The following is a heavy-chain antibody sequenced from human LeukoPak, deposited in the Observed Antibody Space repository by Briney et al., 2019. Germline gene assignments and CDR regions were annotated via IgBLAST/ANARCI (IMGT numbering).Heavy chain of an antibody. CDR2: FNPNSGGT. CDR1: GYTLTDYY. V-gene: IGHV1-2*02. J-gene: IGHJ4*02. Sequence: ASVKVSCKASGYTLTDYYVHWVRLAPGQGLEWMGWFNPNSGGTNYAQKFQGRVTMTRDTSISTAYMELSRLTSDDTGVYYCARGYAYLDYWGQGTLVTVSS. CDR3: ARGYAYLDY. D-gene: IGHD2-2*01.